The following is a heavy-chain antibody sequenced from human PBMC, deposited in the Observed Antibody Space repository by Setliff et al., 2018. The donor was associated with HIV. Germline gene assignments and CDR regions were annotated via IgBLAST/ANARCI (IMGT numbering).Heavy chain of an antibody. Sequence: ASVKVSCKASGYTFTSYDISWVRQAPGQGLEWMGWISAYNGNTNYAQMLQGRVTMTTDTSTSTAYMELRSLRSDDTAVYYCARGGYCSGGSCYPLNDYFYYMDVWGKGTTVTVSS. V-gene: IGHV1-18*01. CDR1: GYTFTSYD. CDR3: ARGGYCSGGSCYPLNDYFYYMDV. J-gene: IGHJ6*03. D-gene: IGHD2-15*01. CDR2: ISAYNGNT.